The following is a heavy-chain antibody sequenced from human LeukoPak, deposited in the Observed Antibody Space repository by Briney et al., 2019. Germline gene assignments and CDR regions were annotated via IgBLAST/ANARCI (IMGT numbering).Heavy chain of an antibody. J-gene: IGHJ4*02. Sequence: AGGSLRLSCAASGFTFSSSSMSWVRQAPGKGLEWVSTISGSGGSSYYPDSVKGRFTISRDSSKNTLYLQMHSLTAEDTPVYYCAKITTNWGQGTLVTVSS. CDR3: AKITTN. V-gene: IGHV3-23*01. CDR2: ISGSGGSS. CDR1: GFTFSSSS. D-gene: IGHD1-1*01.